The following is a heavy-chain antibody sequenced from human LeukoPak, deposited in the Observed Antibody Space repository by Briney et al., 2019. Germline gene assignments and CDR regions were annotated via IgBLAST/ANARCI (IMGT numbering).Heavy chain of an antibody. CDR2: INHSGST. V-gene: IGHV4-34*01. CDR1: GGSFSGYY. D-gene: IGHD3-3*01. Sequence: SETLSLTCAVYGGSFSGYYWSWIRQPPGKGLEWIGEINHSGSTNYNPSLKSRVTISVDTSKNQFSLKLSSVTAADTAVYYCARLAADYDFWSGSGENWFDPWGQGTLVTVSS. CDR3: ARLAADYDFWSGSGENWFDP. J-gene: IGHJ5*02.